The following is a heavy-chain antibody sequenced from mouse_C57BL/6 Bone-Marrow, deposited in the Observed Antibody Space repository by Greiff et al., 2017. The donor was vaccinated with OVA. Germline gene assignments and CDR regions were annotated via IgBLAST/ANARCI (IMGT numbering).Heavy chain of an antibody. CDR2: IYPGSGNT. V-gene: IGHV1-76*01. J-gene: IGHJ4*01. CDR1: GYTFTDYY. CDR3: ARGPYAMDY. Sequence: QVQLQQSGAELVRPGASVKLSCKASGYTFTDYYINWVKQRPGQGLEWIARIYPGSGNTYYNEKFKGKATLTAEKSSSTAYMQLSSLTSEDSAVYFCARGPYAMDYWGQGTSVTVSS.